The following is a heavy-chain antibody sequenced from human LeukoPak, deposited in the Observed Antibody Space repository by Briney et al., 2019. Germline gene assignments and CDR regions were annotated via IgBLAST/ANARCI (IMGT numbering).Heavy chain of an antibody. Sequence: GSSVKVSCKASGGAFSSYAISWVRQAPGQGLEWMGRIIPILGIANYAQKFQGRVTITADKSTSTAYMELSSLRSEDTAVYYCARDQGFGESYNWFDPWGQGTLVTVSS. CDR1: GGAFSSYA. CDR3: ARDQGFGESYNWFDP. V-gene: IGHV1-69*04. CDR2: IIPILGIA. D-gene: IGHD3-10*01. J-gene: IGHJ5*02.